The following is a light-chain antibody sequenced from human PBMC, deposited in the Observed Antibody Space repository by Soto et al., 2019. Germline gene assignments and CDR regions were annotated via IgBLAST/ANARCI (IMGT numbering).Light chain of an antibody. Sequence: EIVLTQSPGTLSLSPGERATLSCRASQSVSSSYLAWYQQKPGQAPRLLIYGASSRATDIPDRFSGSGSGTDFTLTISSLEPEDFAVYYCQQYGSSPPETFGQGTKVEIK. CDR2: GAS. CDR1: QSVSSSY. V-gene: IGKV3-20*01. CDR3: QQYGSSPPET. J-gene: IGKJ1*01.